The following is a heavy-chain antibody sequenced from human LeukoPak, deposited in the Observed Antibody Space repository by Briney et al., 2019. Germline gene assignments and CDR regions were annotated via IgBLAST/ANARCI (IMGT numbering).Heavy chain of an antibody. J-gene: IGHJ6*02. CDR3: AKDLPHHYETSHGMGL. D-gene: IGHD3-22*01. V-gene: IGHV3-48*03. CDR2: ISVPAAKI. Sequence: GGSLTLSCAASGFVLGHYEVNWLRQAPGKGLEWIAHISVPAAKIYFGDSVEGRCTISRDDDKSSLFLQMNSLRVADTDIYYCAKDLPHHYETSHGMGLWGQGTTVTVS. CDR1: GFVLGHYE.